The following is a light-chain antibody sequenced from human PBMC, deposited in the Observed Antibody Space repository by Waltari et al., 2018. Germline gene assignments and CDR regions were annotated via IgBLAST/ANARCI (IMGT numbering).Light chain of an antibody. V-gene: IGKV1-33*01. CDR1: QDINNF. J-gene: IGKJ4*01. CDR2: DAS. CDR3: QQYRYLPPA. Sequence: IQTIQIPLSLSASVGDRVTITCQASQDINNFLNWYQQQPGKAPKLLIYDASHLAAGVPSRFTGSGSGTDFTVTISDLQPDDFSTYYCQQYRYLPPAFGGGTKVDI.